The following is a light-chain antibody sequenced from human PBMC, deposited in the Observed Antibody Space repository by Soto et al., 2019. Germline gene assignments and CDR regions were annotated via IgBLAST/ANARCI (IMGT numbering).Light chain of an antibody. CDR3: QQSYTTPRT. CDR1: QSISTF. Sequence: DIQMTQSPSSLSASVGDRVSVTCRASQSISTFLKWYQQRPGEAPKLLIYAASSLQSGVPSRFSGSGSGADFTLTIGSLQPEDFATYYCQQSYTTPRTFGQGTKVEVK. J-gene: IGKJ1*01. CDR2: AAS. V-gene: IGKV1-39*01.